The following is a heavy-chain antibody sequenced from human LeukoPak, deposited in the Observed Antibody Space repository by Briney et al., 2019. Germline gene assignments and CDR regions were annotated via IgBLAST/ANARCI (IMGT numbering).Heavy chain of an antibody. CDR2: ISGSGGST. J-gene: IGHJ4*02. Sequence: PGGSLRLSCAASGFTFSSYAMSWVHQAPGKGLEWVSAISGSGGSTYYADSVKGRFTISRDNSKNTLYLQMNSLRAEDTAVYYCARGQMDHYDSSGHYDYWGQGTLVTVSS. CDR1: GFTFSSYA. CDR3: ARGQMDHYDSSGHYDY. D-gene: IGHD3-22*01. V-gene: IGHV3-23*01.